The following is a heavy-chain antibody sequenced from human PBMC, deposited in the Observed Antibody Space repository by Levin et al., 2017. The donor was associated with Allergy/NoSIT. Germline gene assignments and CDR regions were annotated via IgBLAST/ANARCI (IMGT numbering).Heavy chain of an antibody. V-gene: IGHV3-11*01. CDR1: GFTFSDYY. Sequence: GESLKISCAASGFTFSDYYMSWIRQAPGKGLEWVSYITSSGSAIHYADSVKGRFTISRDNAKDSLYLQMNYLRGDDTAVYYCAGGSRDFGDFDYWGQGTLVTVSS. CDR2: ITSSGSAI. D-gene: IGHD3-10*01. CDR3: AGGSRDFGDFDY. J-gene: IGHJ4*02.